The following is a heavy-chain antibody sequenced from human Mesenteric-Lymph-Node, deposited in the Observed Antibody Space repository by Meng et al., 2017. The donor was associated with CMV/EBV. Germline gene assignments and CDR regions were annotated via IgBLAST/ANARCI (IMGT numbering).Heavy chain of an antibody. CDR3: AKDMTYCGGDCYLY. D-gene: IGHD2-21*01. CDR2: IYSGGST. V-gene: IGHV3-53*01. Sequence: GESLKISCAASGFTVSSNYMSWVRQAPGKGLEWVSVIYSGGSTYYADSVKGRFTISRDNSKNTLYLQMNSLRAEDTAVYYCAKDMTYCGGDCYLYWGQGTLVTVSS. CDR1: GFTVSSNY. J-gene: IGHJ4*02.